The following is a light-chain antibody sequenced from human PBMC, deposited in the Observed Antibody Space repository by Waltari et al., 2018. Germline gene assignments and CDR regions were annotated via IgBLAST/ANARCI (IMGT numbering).Light chain of an antibody. CDR2: DAS. CDR3: QQRSSWTPHT. J-gene: IGKJ2*01. Sequence: EIVLTQSPATLSLSPGETATLPCRASQSVGTYLAWYQQKPGQAPRLLIYDASNRATGIPDRFRGSGSGTDFTLTIDSLEPEDFALSYCQQRSSWTPHTFGQGARLEIK. CDR1: QSVGTY. V-gene: IGKV3-11*01.